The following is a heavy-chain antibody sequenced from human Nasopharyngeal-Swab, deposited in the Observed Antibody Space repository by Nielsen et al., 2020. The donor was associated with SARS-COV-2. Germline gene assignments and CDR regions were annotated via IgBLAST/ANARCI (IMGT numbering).Heavy chain of an antibody. CDR3: ARDQDGDYAPWYFDL. Sequence: GESLKISCAASGFTFSSFGMHWVRQAPGKGLEWVAFIAHDASNEYYGDSSKNTLYLQMDSLRGEDTAVYYCARDQDGDYAPWYFDLWGRGTLVTVSS. CDR2: IAHDASNE. CDR1: GFTFSSFG. D-gene: IGHD4-17*01. J-gene: IGHJ2*01. V-gene: IGHV3-30*03.